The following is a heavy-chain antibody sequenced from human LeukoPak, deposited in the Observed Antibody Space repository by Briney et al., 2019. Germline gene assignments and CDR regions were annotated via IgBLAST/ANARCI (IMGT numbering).Heavy chain of an antibody. CDR1: GFTFSSYN. D-gene: IGHD1-26*01. Sequence: GGSLRLSCAASGFTFSSYNMNWVRQAPGKGLELVSSITSSSTYIYYADSVRGRFTISRDNANNSLYLQMNSLRAEDTAVYFCARDPYSGNYGAYYYYYMDVWGKGTTVTISS. V-gene: IGHV3-21*01. CDR2: ITSSSTYI. J-gene: IGHJ6*03. CDR3: ARDPYSGNYGAYYYYYMDV.